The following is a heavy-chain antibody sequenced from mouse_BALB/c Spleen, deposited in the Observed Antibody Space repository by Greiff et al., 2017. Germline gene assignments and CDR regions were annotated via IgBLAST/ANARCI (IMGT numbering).Heavy chain of an antibody. Sequence: QVQLQQSGAELVKPGASVKMSCKASGYTFTSYWMHWVKQRPGQGLEWIGTIDPSDSYTSYNQKFKGKATLTVDTSSSTAYMQLSSLTSEDSAVYYCTNMITTYFDVWGAGTTVTVSS. CDR1: GYTFTSYW. CDR2: IDPSDSYT. D-gene: IGHD2-4*01. CDR3: TNMITTYFDV. V-gene: IGHV1S127*01. J-gene: IGHJ1*01.